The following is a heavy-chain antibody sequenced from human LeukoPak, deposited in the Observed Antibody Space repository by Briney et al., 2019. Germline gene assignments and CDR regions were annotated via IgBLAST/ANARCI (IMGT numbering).Heavy chain of an antibody. D-gene: IGHD6-6*01. V-gene: IGHV3-21*01. CDR3: AREEDSTTIRASHGMDV. CDR2: ISRGGAYI. Sequence: GGSLTLSCTASGFPFKDYTVNWVPHAPGKGLEWLSCISRGGAYIYYADSARGRYTLSRDNAKNSLSLQINSTGVEDTAIYYCAREEDSTTIRASHGMDVWGQGTTVTVS. CDR1: GFPFKDYT. J-gene: IGHJ6*02.